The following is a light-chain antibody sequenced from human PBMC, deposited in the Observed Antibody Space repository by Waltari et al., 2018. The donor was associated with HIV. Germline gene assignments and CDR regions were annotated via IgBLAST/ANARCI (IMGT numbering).Light chain of an antibody. CDR3: QQYGISPPYT. Sequence: EIVLTQSPGTLSLSPGERATLCCRARQSVSSSYLGWYQQKPVQTLRLLLYGASSRATAIPDRFRGSGSGTDFTLTISRLEPVEYAVYYCQQYGISPPYTFGQRTKLEIK. CDR1: QSVSSSY. J-gene: IGKJ2*01. CDR2: GAS. V-gene: IGKV3-20*01.